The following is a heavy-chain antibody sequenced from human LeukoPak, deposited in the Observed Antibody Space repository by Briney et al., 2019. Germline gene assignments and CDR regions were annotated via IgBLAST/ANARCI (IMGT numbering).Heavy chain of an antibody. J-gene: IGHJ4*02. Sequence: PGESLKISCRGSGYTFTTYWIGWVRQMPGKGVEWMGLIYPGDSDTRYSPSFQGQVTMSADKSINTAYLQWSSLKASDTAMYYCARRRGCSSSSCPPDYWGQGTLVTVSS. D-gene: IGHD2-2*01. CDR2: IYPGDSDT. CDR1: GYTFTTYW. CDR3: ARRRGCSSSSCPPDY. V-gene: IGHV5-51*01.